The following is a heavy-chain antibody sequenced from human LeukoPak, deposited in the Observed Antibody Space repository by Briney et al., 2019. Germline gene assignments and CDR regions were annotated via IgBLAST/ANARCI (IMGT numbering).Heavy chain of an antibody. CDR1: GFTFSNYW. CDR3: AREGGPYRPLDY. Sequence: GGSLRLSCAASGFTFSNYWMSWVRQAPGKGLEWVANIKEDGSQKYYVDSVKGRFTISRDNAKNSLYLQMNSLRAEDTAVYYCAREGGPYRPLDYSGQGTLVTVSS. J-gene: IGHJ4*02. CDR2: IKEDGSQK. V-gene: IGHV3-7*01.